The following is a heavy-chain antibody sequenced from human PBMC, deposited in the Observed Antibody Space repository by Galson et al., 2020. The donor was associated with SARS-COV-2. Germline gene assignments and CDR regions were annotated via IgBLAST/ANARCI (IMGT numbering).Heavy chain of an antibody. CDR1: GFIFSAYD. CDR3: ARGYGSGNFYS. Sequence: GESLKIPCAASGFIFSAYDITLVRQAPGKGPECISTISDTGNSRLDADSVRGRFTISRDNARNFLFLQMDSLRAEDTAVYYCARGYGSGNFYSWGQGTLVTGSS. D-gene: IGHD3-10*01. CDR2: ISDTGNSR. J-gene: IGHJ5*02. V-gene: IGHV3-48*01.